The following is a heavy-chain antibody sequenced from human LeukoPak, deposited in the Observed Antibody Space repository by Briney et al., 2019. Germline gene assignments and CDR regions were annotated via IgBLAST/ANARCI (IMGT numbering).Heavy chain of an antibody. CDR3: ARGQTVTTWGDEFDY. V-gene: IGHV1-18*01. Sequence: ASVNVSCKASGYTFTSYGISWVRQAPGQGLEWMGWISAYNGNTNYAQKLQGRVTMTTDTSTSTAYMELRSLRSDDTAVYYCARGQTVTTWGDEFDYWGQGTLVTVSS. J-gene: IGHJ4*02. CDR1: GYTFTSYG. D-gene: IGHD4-17*01. CDR2: ISAYNGNT.